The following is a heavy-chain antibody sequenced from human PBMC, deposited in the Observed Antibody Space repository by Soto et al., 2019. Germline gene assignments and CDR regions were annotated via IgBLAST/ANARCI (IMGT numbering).Heavy chain of an antibody. CDR2: ISYDGSNR. Sequence: QVQLVESGGGVVQPGRSLRLSCAASGFTFSRYGMHWVRQAPGKGLEWVAVISYDGSNRYYADSVKGRFTISKDNSKNTLYLQMNSLRAEDTVVYYCAKDRLFRDPLSYYYMDVWGTGTTVTVSS. CDR1: GFTFSRYG. CDR3: AKDRLFRDPLSYYYMDV. D-gene: IGHD6-6*01. J-gene: IGHJ6*03. V-gene: IGHV3-30*18.